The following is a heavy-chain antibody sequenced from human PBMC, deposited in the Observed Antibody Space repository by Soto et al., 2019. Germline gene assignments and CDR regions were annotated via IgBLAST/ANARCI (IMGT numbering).Heavy chain of an antibody. D-gene: IGHD5-18*01. Sequence: SDTLSLTCTVSDGSISRYYCSWIRQPPGKGLEWIGYFYYNGGTNYNPSLKSRVTISVDTSKNQFSLKLSSVTAADTAVYYCARADNNGYDYWGQGTLVTVSS. CDR2: FYYNGGT. J-gene: IGHJ4*02. CDR1: DGSISRYY. V-gene: IGHV4-59*07. CDR3: ARADNNGYDY.